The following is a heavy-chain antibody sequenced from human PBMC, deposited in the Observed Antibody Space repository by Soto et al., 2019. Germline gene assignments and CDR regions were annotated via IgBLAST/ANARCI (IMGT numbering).Heavy chain of an antibody. CDR1: GYTFTRNW. D-gene: IGHD2-21*02. V-gene: IGHV5-51*01. Sequence: WESLKISCKGSGYTFTRNWIGWVLQMPGKGLEWMGIIFPIDSDTRYSPSSQGQVTISADNSISTAYLQWSSLKASDTAIYYCATPGGRDFNAFDVWGQGTMVTVSS. CDR2: IFPIDSDT. CDR3: ATPGGRDFNAFDV. J-gene: IGHJ3*01.